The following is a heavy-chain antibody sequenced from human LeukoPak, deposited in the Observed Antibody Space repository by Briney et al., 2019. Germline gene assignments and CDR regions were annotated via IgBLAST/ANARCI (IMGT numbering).Heavy chain of an antibody. CDR1: GFTFSSYG. Sequence: PGRSLRLSCAASGFTFSSYGMHWVRQAPGKGLEWVAVISYDGSNKYYADSVKGRFTTSRDNSKNTLYLQMNSLRAEDTAVYYCARPGARYYFDYWGQGTLVTVSS. CDR3: ARPGARYYFDY. D-gene: IGHD7-27*01. V-gene: IGHV3-30*03. CDR2: ISYDGSNK. J-gene: IGHJ4*02.